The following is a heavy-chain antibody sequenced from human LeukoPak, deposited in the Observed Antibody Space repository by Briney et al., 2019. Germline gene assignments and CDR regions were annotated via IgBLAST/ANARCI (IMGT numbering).Heavy chain of an antibody. CDR3: ARDSGVPYYYGMDV. J-gene: IGHJ6*02. V-gene: IGHV3-33*01. CDR2: TWYDGSNK. Sequence: GGSLRLSCAASGFTFSSYGMHWVRQAPGKGLEWVAVTWYDGSNKYYADSVKGRFTISRDNSKNTLYLQMNSLRAEDTAVYYCARDSGVPYYYGMDVWGQGTTVTVSS. CDR1: GFTFSSYG.